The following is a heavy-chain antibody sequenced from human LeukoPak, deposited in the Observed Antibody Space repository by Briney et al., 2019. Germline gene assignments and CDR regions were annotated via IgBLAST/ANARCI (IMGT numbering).Heavy chain of an antibody. J-gene: IGHJ4*02. CDR3: AKTPGYYGSGNFDY. V-gene: IGHV3-30*18. CDR1: GFTFSSYG. CDR2: ISYDGSNK. Sequence: GGSLRLSCAASGFTFSSYGMHWVRQAPGKGLEWVAVISYDGSNKYYADSVKGRFTISRDNSKNTLYLQMNSLRAEDTAVYYCAKTPGYYGSGNFDYWGQGTLVTVSS. D-gene: IGHD3-10*01.